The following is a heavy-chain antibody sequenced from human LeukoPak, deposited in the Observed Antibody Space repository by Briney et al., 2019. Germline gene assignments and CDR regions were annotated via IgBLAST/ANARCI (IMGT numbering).Heavy chain of an antibody. D-gene: IGHD6-19*01. CDR3: ARHGAVADPYYFGY. CDR1: GGSISSSSYY. CDR2: IYYSGST. V-gene: IGHV4-39*01. Sequence: SETLSLTCTVSGGSISSSSYYWGWIRQPPGKGLEWIGSIYYSGSTYYNPSLKSRVTISVDTSKNQFSLKLSSVTAADTAVYYCARHGAVADPYYFGYWGQGTLVTVSS. J-gene: IGHJ4*02.